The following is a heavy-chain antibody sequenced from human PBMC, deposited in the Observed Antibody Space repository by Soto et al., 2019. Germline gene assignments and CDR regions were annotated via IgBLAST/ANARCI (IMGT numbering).Heavy chain of an antibody. V-gene: IGHV3-23*01. J-gene: IGHJ6*02. CDR1: GFTFSSYA. D-gene: IGHD3-3*01. CDR3: AKDVLRFLEWLRYGMDV. Sequence: GGSLRLSCAASGFTFSSYAMSWVRQAPGKGLEWVSAISGSGGSTYYADSVKGRFTIPRDNSKNTLYLQMNSLRAEDTAVYYCAKDVLRFLEWLRYGMDVWGQGTTVTVSS. CDR2: ISGSGGST.